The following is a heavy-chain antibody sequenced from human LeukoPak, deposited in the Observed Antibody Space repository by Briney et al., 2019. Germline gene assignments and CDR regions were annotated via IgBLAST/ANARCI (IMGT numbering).Heavy chain of an antibody. D-gene: IGHD3-22*01. V-gene: IGHV3-30-3*01. Sequence: GRSLRLSCAASGFTFSSYAMHWVRQAPGKGLEWVAVISYDGSNKYYADSVKGRFTISRDNSKNTLYLQMNSLRAEDTAVYYCARGITMIVDYRGQGTLVTVSS. CDR3: ARGITMIVDY. CDR2: ISYDGSNK. J-gene: IGHJ4*02. CDR1: GFTFSSYA.